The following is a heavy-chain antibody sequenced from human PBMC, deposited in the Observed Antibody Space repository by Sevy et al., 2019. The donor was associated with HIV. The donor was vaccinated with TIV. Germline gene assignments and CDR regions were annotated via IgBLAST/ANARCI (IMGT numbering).Heavy chain of an antibody. CDR2: INPSGGST. D-gene: IGHD2-21*02. V-gene: IGHV1-46*01. J-gene: IGHJ5*02. CDR3: ARGRGIVVVTAILPPNWFDP. Sequence: ASVKVSCKASGYTFTSYYMHWVRQAPGQGLEWKGIINPSGGSTSYAQKFQGRVTMTRDTSTSTVYMELSSLRSEDTAVYYCARGRGIVVVTAILPPNWFDPWGQGTLVTVSS. CDR1: GYTFTSYY.